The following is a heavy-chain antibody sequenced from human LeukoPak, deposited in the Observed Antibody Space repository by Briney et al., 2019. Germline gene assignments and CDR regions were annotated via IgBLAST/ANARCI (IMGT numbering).Heavy chain of an antibody. V-gene: IGHV7-4-1*02. J-gene: IGHJ6*03. Sequence: ASVKVSCKASGYTFTGYYMHWVRQAPGQGLEWMGWINTNTGNPTYAQGFTGRFVFSLDTSVSTAYLQISSLKAEDTAVYYCARAYTMVRGVIPEYYYYMDVWGKGTTVTVSS. CDR1: GYTFTGYY. CDR3: ARAYTMVRGVIPEYYYYMDV. CDR2: INTNTGNP. D-gene: IGHD3-10*01.